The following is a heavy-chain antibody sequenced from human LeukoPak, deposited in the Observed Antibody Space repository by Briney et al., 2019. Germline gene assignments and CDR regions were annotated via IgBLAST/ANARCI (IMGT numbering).Heavy chain of an antibody. D-gene: IGHD1-26*01. CDR3: ARAVEGATTYYFDY. V-gene: IGHV4-59*01. CDR2: IYYSGST. CDR1: GGSISSYY. Sequence: SETLSLTCTVSGGSISSYYWSWLRQPPGKGLEWIGYIYYSGSTNYNPSLKSRVTISVDTSKNQFSLKLSSVTAADTAVYYCARAVEGATTYYFDYWGQGTLVTVSS. J-gene: IGHJ4*02.